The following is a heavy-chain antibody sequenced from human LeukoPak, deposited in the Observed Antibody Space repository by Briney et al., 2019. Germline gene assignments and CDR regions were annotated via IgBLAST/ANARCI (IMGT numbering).Heavy chain of an antibody. D-gene: IGHD1-26*01. CDR2: INQDGSAK. CDR3: ASWVGRDN. CDR1: GFTFSSYW. V-gene: IGHV3-7*01. J-gene: IGHJ4*02. Sequence: GGSLRLSCAASGFTFSSYWTTWFSQAPGKRLEWVANINQDGSAKYYVDSVKGRFTVSRDNAETSVFLQMNSLRNEDTAVYFCASWVGRDNWGQGTLVTVSS.